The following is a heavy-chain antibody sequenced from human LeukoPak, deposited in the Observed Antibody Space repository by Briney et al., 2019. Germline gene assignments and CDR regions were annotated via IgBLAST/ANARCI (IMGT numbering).Heavy chain of an antibody. CDR2: IDSDGRIT. CDR3: ARDYNWNPPDY. J-gene: IGHJ4*02. CDR1: GFTFSRHW. D-gene: IGHD1-1*01. V-gene: IGHV3-74*01. Sequence: GGSLRLSCAASGFTFSRHWMHWVRQVPGKGLVWVSRIDSDGRITTYADSVKGRFTISRDNAKNTLYLQMNTLRDEDTAVYYCARDYNWNPPDYWGQGTLVTVSS.